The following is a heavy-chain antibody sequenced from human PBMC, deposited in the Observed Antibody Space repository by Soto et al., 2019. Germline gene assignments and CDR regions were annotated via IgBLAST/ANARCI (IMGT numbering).Heavy chain of an antibody. CDR2: INHSGST. CDR3: ARVVVGVVVPAAPNWFDP. Sequence: TLSLTCAVYGGSFSGYYWSWVRQPPGKGLEWIGEINHSGSTNYNPSLKSRVTISVDTSKNQFSLKLSSVTAADTAVYYCARVVVGVVVPAAPNWFDPWGQGTLVTVSS. V-gene: IGHV4-34*01. D-gene: IGHD2-2*01. CDR1: GGSFSGYY. J-gene: IGHJ5*02.